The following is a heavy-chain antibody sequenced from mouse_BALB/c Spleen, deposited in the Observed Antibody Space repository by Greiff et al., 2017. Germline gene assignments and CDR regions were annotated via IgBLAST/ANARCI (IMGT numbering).Heavy chain of an antibody. Sequence: QVQLKESGPGLVAPSQSLSITCTVSGFSLTSYGVHWVRQPPGKGLEWLGVIWAGGSTNYNSALMSRLSISKDNSKSQVFLKMNSLQTDDTAMYYYAREGYGNSFAYWGQGTLVTVSA. CDR3: AREGYGNSFAY. D-gene: IGHD2-10*02. CDR1: GFSLTSYG. V-gene: IGHV2-9*02. CDR2: IWAGGST. J-gene: IGHJ3*01.